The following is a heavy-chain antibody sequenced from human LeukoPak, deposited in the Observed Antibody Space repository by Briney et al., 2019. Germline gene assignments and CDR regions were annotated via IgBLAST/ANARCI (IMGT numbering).Heavy chain of an antibody. CDR2: IDPDASAS. J-gene: IGHJ3*01. CDR1: GFTFSSHL. D-gene: IGHD4-23*01. Sequence: GGSLRLSCAASGFTFSSHLMHWVRQVPGEGLVWVSRIDPDASASTYADSVKGRFTISRDNAKNTLWLQMNSLRADDTAVYYCAGVRAGGNRAFDVWGQGTVVAVSS. CDR3: AGVRAGGNRAFDV. V-gene: IGHV3-74*01.